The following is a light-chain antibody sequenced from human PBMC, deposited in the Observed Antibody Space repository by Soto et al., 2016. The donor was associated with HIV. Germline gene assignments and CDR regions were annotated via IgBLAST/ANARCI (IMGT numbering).Light chain of an antibody. Sequence: DIQMTQSPSSLSASVGDRVTITCRASQGISNSLAWYQQKPGKAPKLLLYAASRLESGVPSRFSGSGSGTDYTLTISSLQPEDFATYYCQQLLYVTPPTFGQGTRLEIK. CDR1: QGISNS. V-gene: IGKV1-NL1*01. CDR3: QQLLYVTPPT. J-gene: IGKJ5*01. CDR2: AAS.